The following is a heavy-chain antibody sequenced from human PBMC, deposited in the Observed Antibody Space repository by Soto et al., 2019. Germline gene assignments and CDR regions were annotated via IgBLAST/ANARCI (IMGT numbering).Heavy chain of an antibody. CDR3: ARDDDYDDNGFDH. CDR2: IENTGRGT. Sequence: QVQLVESGGGVVQPGTSLRLSCAASGFSFSRHGMHWVRQAPGKGLEWLAVIENTGRGTSYAESVKGRFTISRDKSKNTLFLQMNSLRVEDTAVYYCARDDDYDDNGFDHWGQGTLVTVSS. D-gene: IGHD4-17*01. CDR1: GFSFSRHG. J-gene: IGHJ4*02. V-gene: IGHV3-33*01.